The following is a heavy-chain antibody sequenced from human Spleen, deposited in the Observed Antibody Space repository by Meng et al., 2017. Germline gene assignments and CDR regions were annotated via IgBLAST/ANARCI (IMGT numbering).Heavy chain of an antibody. D-gene: IGHD3-16*02. Sequence: GGSLRLSCKASGYNFASYWIGWVRQMPGRGLECMGFIYPGDSDTKYSPSFQGQVTISADKSITTAYLQWSSLKASDTAMYFCARLVITFGGIIVIPVNYFDFWGQGTLVTVPQ. CDR2: IYPGDSDT. CDR3: ARLVITFGGIIVIPVNYFDF. J-gene: IGHJ4*02. CDR1: GYNFASYW. V-gene: IGHV5-51*01.